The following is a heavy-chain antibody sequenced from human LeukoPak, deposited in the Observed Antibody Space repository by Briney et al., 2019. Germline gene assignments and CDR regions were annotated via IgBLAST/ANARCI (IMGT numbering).Heavy chain of an antibody. CDR2: MNPNSGNT. CDR3: ARSGAFCSGEDCYSGRTWFDP. Sequence: GASVKVSCKASGYTFTSYDINWVRQATGQGLEWMGWMNPNSGNTGYAQKFQGRVTITRNTSISTAYMELSSLRAEDTAVYYCARSGAFCSGEDCYSGRTWFDPWGQGTLVTISS. V-gene: IGHV1-8*03. CDR1: GYTFTSYD. J-gene: IGHJ5*02. D-gene: IGHD2-15*01.